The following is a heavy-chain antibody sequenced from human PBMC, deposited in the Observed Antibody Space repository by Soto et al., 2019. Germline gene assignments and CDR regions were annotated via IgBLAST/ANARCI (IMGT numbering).Heavy chain of an antibody. J-gene: IGHJ6*02. V-gene: IGHV4-59*01. D-gene: IGHD3-22*01. CDR2: IYYSGST. CDR3: AREVVTGMDV. Sequence: LSLTCTVSGGSISSYYWSWIRQPPGKGLEWIGYIYYSGSTNYNPSLKSRVTISVDTSKNQFSLKLSSVTAADTAVYYCAREVVTGMDVWGQGTTVNVSS. CDR1: GGSISSYY.